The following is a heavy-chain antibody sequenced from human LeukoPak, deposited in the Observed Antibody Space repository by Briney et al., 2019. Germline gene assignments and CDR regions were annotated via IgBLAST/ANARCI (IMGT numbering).Heavy chain of an antibody. D-gene: IGHD1-14*01. J-gene: IGHJ4*02. CDR3: TTDPPGVNPCFDY. CDR2: IKSHAAGGTT. CDR1: GGSFSGYY. Sequence: ETLSLTCAVYGGSFSGYYWTWIRQPPGKGLQWVARIKSHAAGGTTDHAAPVKGRFIISRDDSMTTLYLHMNSLKTEDTAVYYCTTDPPGVNPCFDYWGQGTLVSASS. V-gene: IGHV3-15*01.